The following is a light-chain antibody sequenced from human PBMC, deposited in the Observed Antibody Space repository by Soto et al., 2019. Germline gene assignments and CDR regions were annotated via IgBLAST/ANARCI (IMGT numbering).Light chain of an antibody. CDR2: GAS. V-gene: IGKV3-15*01. CDR1: QSVNSN. CDR3: QQYNYWPLT. Sequence: KVMTQSPATLSVSPGERATLSCRASQSVNSNLAWYQQKPGQAPRLLLYGASTRAICIPARFSGSASGTEFTLTISSLQSEYSAVYYCQQYNYWPLTFVGGTKVEI. J-gene: IGKJ4*01.